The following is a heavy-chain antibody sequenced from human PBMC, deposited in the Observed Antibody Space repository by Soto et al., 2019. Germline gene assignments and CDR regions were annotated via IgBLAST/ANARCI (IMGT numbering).Heavy chain of an antibody. D-gene: IGHD1-26*01. J-gene: IGHJ3*01. CDR1: RYTFTSHG. V-gene: IGHV1-18*01. Sequence: QVQLVQSGGDVKTPGDSVKVSCTSSRYTFTSHGIAWVRQAPGQGLEWMGWISTFNGKTDYAQKFQGRVTMTAYTLTSTVHMELRSLRSDDTAVYYCARLLTEGATFREDAFDLWGQGTKVIVS. CDR3: ARLLTEGATFREDAFDL. CDR2: ISTFNGKT.